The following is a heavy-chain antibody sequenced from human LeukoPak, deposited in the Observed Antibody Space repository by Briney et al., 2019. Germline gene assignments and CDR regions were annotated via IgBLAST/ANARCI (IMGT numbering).Heavy chain of an antibody. CDR2: INPSGGST. CDR1: GYTFTGYY. CDR3: ARDGGTYSSSSGPDY. D-gene: IGHD6-6*01. Sequence: ASVKVSCKASGYTFTGYYIHWVRQAPGQGLEWMGIINPSGGSTSYAQKFQGRVTMTRDMSTSTVYMELSSLRSEDTAVYYCARDGGTYSSSSGPDYWGQGTLVAVSS. V-gene: IGHV1-46*01. J-gene: IGHJ4*02.